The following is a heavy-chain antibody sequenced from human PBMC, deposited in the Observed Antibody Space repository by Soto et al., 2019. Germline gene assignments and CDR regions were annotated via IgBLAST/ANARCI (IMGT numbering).Heavy chain of an antibody. V-gene: IGHV1-69*13. CDR3: ARGRSGNWNYFYYYYGMDV. CDR2: IIPIFGTA. J-gene: IGHJ6*02. Sequence: SVKVSCKASGGTFSSYAISWVRQAPGQGREWMGGIIPIFGTANYAQKFQGRVTITADESTSTAYMELSSLRSEDTAVYYCARGRSGNWNYFYYYYGMDVWCQGXTVTVSS. CDR1: GGTFSSYA. D-gene: IGHD1-7*01.